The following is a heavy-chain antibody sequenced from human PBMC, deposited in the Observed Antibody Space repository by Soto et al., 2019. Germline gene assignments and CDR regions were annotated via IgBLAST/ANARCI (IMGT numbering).Heavy chain of an antibody. CDR3: ARGIAARPGYYYYYYMDV. V-gene: IGHV4-34*01. CDR2: INHSGST. CDR1: GGSFSGYY. D-gene: IGHD6-6*01. J-gene: IGHJ6*03. Sequence: KPSETLSLTCAVYGGSFSGYYWSWIRQPPGKGLEWIGEINHSGSTNYNPSLKSQVTISVDTSKNQFSLKLSSVTAADTAVYYCARGIAARPGYYYYYYMDVWGKGTTVTVSS.